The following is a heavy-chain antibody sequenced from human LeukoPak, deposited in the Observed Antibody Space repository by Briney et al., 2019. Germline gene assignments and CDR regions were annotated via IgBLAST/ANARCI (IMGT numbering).Heavy chain of an antibody. CDR2: IIPIFGTA. CDR3: ASITGAAGINWFDP. CDR1: GGTFSSYA. D-gene: IGHD6-13*01. V-gene: IGHV1-69*06. Sequence: ASVKVSCKASGGTFSSYAISWVRQAPGQGLEWMGGIIPIFGTANYAQKFQGRVTITADKSTSTANMELSSLRSEDMAVYYCASITGAAGINWFDPWGQGTLVTVSS. J-gene: IGHJ5*02.